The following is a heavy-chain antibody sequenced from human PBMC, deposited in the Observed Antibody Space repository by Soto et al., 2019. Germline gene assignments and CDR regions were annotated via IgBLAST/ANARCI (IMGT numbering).Heavy chain of an antibody. CDR2: IYHNGST. J-gene: IGHJ5*02. CDR1: GGSISSSNW. CDR3: ARQGAAAGRGWFDP. Sequence: PSETLSLTCAVSGGSISSSNWWSWVRQPPGKGLEWIGEIYHNGSTNYNPSLKSRVTISVDKSKNQFSLKLSSVTAADTAVYYCARQGAAAGRGWFDPWGLGTLVTVSS. V-gene: IGHV4-4*02. D-gene: IGHD6-13*01.